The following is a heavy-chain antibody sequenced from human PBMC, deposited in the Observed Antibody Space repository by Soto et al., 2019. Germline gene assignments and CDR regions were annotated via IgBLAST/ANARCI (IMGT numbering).Heavy chain of an antibody. Sequence: GGSLRLSCAASGFTFSNAWMSWVRQAPGKGLEWVGRIKSKTDGGTTDYAAPVKGRFTISRDDSKNTLYLQMNSLKTEDTAVYSCSKRYFGGLDVFDIWGQRTLVTVSS. D-gene: IGHD3-9*01. CDR3: SKRYFGGLDVFDI. V-gene: IGHV3-15*01. CDR1: GFTFSNAW. J-gene: IGHJ3*02. CDR2: IKSKTDGGTT.